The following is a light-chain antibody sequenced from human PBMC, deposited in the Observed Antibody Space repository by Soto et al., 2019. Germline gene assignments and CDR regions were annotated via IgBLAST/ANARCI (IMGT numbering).Light chain of an antibody. CDR2: SNY. V-gene: IGLV1-44*01. Sequence: QSVLTQPPSASWTPGQRVTISCSGSSSNIESNTVTWYQQLPGTAPKLVIYSNYDRPSGVPDRFSGSTSGTSASLVIRGLQSEDEADYYCAAWDDIPNGYVFGGGTKVTVL. J-gene: IGLJ1*01. CDR3: AAWDDIPNGYV. CDR1: SSNIESNT.